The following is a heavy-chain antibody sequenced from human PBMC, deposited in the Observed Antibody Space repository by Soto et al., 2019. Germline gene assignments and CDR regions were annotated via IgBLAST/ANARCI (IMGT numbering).Heavy chain of an antibody. D-gene: IGHD5-18*01. CDR1: GFAFYSFW. Sequence: GGSLRLSCAASGFAFYSFWMHWVRQVTGKGLEWVARIKSDGSGTIYADSVKGRFTIFRDNAKNSLYLQMNSLRIEDTAIYYCFQVWFAYWGQGELVTASS. CDR2: IKSDGSGT. J-gene: IGHJ4*02. V-gene: IGHV3-74*01. CDR3: FQVWFAY.